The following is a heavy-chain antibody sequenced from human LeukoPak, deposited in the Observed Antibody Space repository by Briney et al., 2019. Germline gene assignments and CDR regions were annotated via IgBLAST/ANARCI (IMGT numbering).Heavy chain of an antibody. CDR2: IYHIGST. CDR3: ARVPAGAGDFLVRYFDY. J-gene: IGHJ4*02. D-gene: IGHD4-17*01. Sequence: PSETLSLTCTVSGYSISSGYYWGWIRQPPGKGLEWIGSIYHIGSTYDNPSLKSRLTIPVDTSKNQFSLKLSSVTAADTAVYYCARVPAGAGDFLVRYFDYWGQGTLVTVSS. V-gene: IGHV4-38-2*02. CDR1: GYSISSGYY.